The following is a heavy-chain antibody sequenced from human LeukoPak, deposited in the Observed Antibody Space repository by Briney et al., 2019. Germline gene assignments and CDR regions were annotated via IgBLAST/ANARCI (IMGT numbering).Heavy chain of an antibody. Sequence: GGSLRLSCAASGFTFSSYEMNWVRQAPGKGLEWVSYISSSGSTIYYADSVKGRFTISRDNAKNSLYLQMNSLRVEDTAVYYCAKGHGDASGYYYFDSWGQGTLVTVPS. CDR3: AKGHGDASGYYYFDS. J-gene: IGHJ4*02. CDR1: GFTFSSYE. CDR2: ISSSGSTI. D-gene: IGHD3-22*01. V-gene: IGHV3-48*03.